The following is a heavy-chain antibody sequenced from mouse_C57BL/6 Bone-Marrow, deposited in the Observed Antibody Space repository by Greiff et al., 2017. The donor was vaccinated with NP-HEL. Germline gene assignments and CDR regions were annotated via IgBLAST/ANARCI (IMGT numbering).Heavy chain of an antibody. CDR1: GYTFTPSP. J-gene: IGHJ2*01. Sequence: VQLQQSGAELVKPGASVKMSCKASGYTFTPSPFEWVKQNHGKSLEWIGNFHPYNDDTEYNEKFNNKATLTVEKSSSTVYLELSRLTSDDSSVYYCARGGNYWYYFDYWGQGTTLTVSS. CDR2: FHPYNDDT. V-gene: IGHV1-47*01. D-gene: IGHD2-1*01. CDR3: ARGGNYWYYFDY.